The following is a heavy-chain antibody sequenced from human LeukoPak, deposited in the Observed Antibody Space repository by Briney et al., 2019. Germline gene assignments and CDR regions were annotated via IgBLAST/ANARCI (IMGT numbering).Heavy chain of an antibody. D-gene: IGHD3-22*01. CDR1: GGSIGSYY. J-gene: IGHJ4*02. Sequence: PSETLSLTSTVSGGSIGSYYWSWIRQPAGKGLEWIGRIYTSGSTNYNPSLKSRVTMSVDTSKNQFSLKLSSVTAADTAVYYCARTVGDYDSSGDCFDYWGQGTLVTVFS. CDR2: IYTSGST. V-gene: IGHV4-4*07. CDR3: ARTVGDYDSSGDCFDY.